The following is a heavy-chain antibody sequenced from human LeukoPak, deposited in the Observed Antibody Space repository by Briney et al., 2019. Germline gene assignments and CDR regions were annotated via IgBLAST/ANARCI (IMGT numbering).Heavy chain of an antibody. CDR1: GYTFTGYY. J-gene: IGHJ4*02. Sequence: ASVKVSCKASGYTFTGYYMHWVRQAPGQGLEWMGWINPNSGGTNYAQKFQGRVTMTRDTSISTAYMELSRLRSDDTAVYYCATEGRYCGGDCPFSGWGQGTLVTVSS. D-gene: IGHD2-21*02. V-gene: IGHV1-2*02. CDR2: INPNSGGT. CDR3: ATEGRYCGGDCPFSG.